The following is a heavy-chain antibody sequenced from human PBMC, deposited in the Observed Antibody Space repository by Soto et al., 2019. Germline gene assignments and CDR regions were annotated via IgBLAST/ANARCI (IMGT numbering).Heavy chain of an antibody. Sequence: ASVKRSGKSPGYTFNSYCIGWGRQDPRQVLESMRSIRAYNGNTEYAQKLQGRVPMTTETSTCTAHMKLRSLRSEDTAVYYCARDLRAGEGREFPGCWRQGTLV. D-gene: IGHD3-10*01. CDR2: IRAYNGNT. CDR1: GYTFNSYC. J-gene: IGHJ4*02. V-gene: IGHV1-18*01. CDR3: ARDLRAGEGREFPGC.